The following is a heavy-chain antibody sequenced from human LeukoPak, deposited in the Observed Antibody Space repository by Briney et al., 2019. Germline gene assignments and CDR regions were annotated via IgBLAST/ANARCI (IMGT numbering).Heavy chain of an antibody. D-gene: IGHD3-22*01. CDR1: GYSFTSYW. J-gene: IGHJ4*02. CDR2: IYPGDSDT. Sequence: GESLKISCKGSGYSFTSYWIGWVRQMPGKGLEWMGIIYPGDSDTRYSPSFQGQVTISADKSISTAYLQWSSLKASDTAMYYCARRMGYDSSGYYYSGPDYWGQGTLVTVSS. V-gene: IGHV5-51*01. CDR3: ARRMGYDSSGYYYSGPDY.